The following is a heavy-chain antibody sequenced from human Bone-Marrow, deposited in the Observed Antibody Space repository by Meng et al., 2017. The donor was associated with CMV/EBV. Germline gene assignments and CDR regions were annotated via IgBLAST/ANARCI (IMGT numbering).Heavy chain of an antibody. CDR1: GYTLTSYG. J-gene: IGHJ4*02. Sequence: ASVKVSCKTSGYTLTSYGISWVRQAPGQGLEWMGWISANNGDTNYVQKFQGRVTMTTDTSTTTAYMELRSLRSDDTAVYYCARGRGIQPQGDWGQGTLVTVSS. CDR2: ISANNGDT. CDR3: ARGRGIQPQGD. V-gene: IGHV1-18*01. D-gene: IGHD5-18*01.